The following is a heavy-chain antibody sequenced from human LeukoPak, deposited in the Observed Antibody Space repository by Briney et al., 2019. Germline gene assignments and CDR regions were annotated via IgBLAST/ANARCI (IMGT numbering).Heavy chain of an antibody. CDR3: RVLYYYDSSGFRRLLDY. V-gene: IGHV3-11*01. J-gene: IGHJ4*02. D-gene: IGHD3-22*01. CDR1: GFTFSDYY. CDR2: ISSSGSTI. Sequence: GGSLRLSCAASGFTFSDYYMSWIRQAPGKGLEWVSYISSSGSTIYYADSVKGRFTISRDNAKNSLYLQMNSLRAEDTAVYYYRVLYYYDSSGFRRLLDYWGQGTLVTVSS.